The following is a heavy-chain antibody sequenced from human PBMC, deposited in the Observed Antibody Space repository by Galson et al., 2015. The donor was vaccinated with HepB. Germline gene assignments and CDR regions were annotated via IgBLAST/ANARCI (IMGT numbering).Heavy chain of an antibody. Sequence: SLRLSCAASGSTFSSYSMNWVRQAPGKGLEWVSYISSSSSTIYYADSVKGRFTISRDNAKNSLYLQMNSLRDEDTAVYYCAREWGAQQWLVREFDYWGQGTLVTVSS. D-gene: IGHD6-19*01. V-gene: IGHV3-48*02. CDR3: AREWGAQQWLVREFDY. CDR1: GSTFSSYS. J-gene: IGHJ4*02. CDR2: ISSSSSTI.